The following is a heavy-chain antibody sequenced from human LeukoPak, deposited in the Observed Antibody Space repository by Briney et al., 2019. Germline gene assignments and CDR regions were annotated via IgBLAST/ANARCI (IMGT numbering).Heavy chain of an antibody. J-gene: IGHJ6*02. CDR3: AKTDYDYVGGSSSHYYYYGMDV. CDR2: ISGSGGST. CDR1: GFTFSSYA. D-gene: IGHD3-16*01. V-gene: IGHV3-23*01. Sequence: GGSLILSCAASGFTFSSYAMSWVRPAPGKGLEWVSAISGSGGSTYYADSVKGRFTISRDNSKNTLYLQMNSLRAEDTAVYYCAKTDYDYVGGSSSHYYYYGMDVWGQGTTVTVSS.